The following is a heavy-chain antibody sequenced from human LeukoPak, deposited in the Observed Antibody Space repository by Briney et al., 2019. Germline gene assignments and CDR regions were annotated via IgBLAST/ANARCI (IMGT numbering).Heavy chain of an antibody. Sequence: PSETLSLTCTVSGGSISSYHWSWIRQPPGKGLEWIGYIYYSGSTNYNPSLKSRVTISVDTSKNQFSLKLSSVTAADTAVYYCASPPYSSGWYYFDYWGQGTLVTVSS. V-gene: IGHV4-59*08. CDR3: ASPPYSSGWYYFDY. CDR2: IYYSGST. J-gene: IGHJ4*02. CDR1: GGSISSYH. D-gene: IGHD6-19*01.